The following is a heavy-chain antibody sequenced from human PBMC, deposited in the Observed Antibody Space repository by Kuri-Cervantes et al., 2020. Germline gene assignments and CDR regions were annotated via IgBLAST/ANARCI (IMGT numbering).Heavy chain of an antibody. CDR2: IKQDGSEK. D-gene: IGHD3-10*01. CDR1: GFTFSSYW. J-gene: IGHJ4*02. Sequence: GESLKISCAASGFTFSSYWMSWVRQAPGKGLEWVANIKQDGSEKYYVDSVKGRFTISRDNSKNTLYLQMNSLRAEDTAVYYCARGAFLPRGVIGYWGQGTLVTVSS. V-gene: IGHV3-7*01. CDR3: ARGAFLPRGVIGY.